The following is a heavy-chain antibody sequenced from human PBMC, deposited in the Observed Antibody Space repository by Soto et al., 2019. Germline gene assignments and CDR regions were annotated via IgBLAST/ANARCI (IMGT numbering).Heavy chain of an antibody. CDR2: IFDSVTA. Sequence: SETLSLTCSVSGGSISSGGYYWSWVRQHPGKGLEWIGNIFDSVTANYNPSLKSRLTMSIDTSKNQFSLKVSSVTAADTAVYYCAREQWMYGPFDYWGQGAMVTSPQ. CDR1: GGSISSGGYY. CDR3: AREQWMYGPFDY. D-gene: IGHD6-19*01. J-gene: IGHJ4*02. V-gene: IGHV4-31*03.